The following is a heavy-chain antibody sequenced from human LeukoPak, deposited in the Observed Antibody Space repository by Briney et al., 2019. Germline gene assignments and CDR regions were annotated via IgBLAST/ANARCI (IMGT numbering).Heavy chain of an antibody. Sequence: PGGSLRLSCAASGFTFSSYAMHWVRQAPGKGLEWVAVISYDGSNKYYADSVKGRFTISRDNSKNTLYLQMNSLRAEDTAVYYCAKRDFDLDYYYYYMDVWGKGTTVTVSS. CDR2: ISYDGSNK. CDR3: AKRDFDLDYYYYYMDV. D-gene: IGHD3-9*01. V-gene: IGHV3-30-3*02. J-gene: IGHJ6*03. CDR1: GFTFSSYA.